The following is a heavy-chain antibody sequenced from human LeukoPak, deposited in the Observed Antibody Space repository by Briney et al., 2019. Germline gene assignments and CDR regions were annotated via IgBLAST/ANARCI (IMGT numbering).Heavy chain of an antibody. CDR2: ISASGHYT. J-gene: IGHJ6*03. CDR3: AKDGSWGDYYFYFYIDV. V-gene: IGHV3-23*01. D-gene: IGHD3-16*01. CDR1: GFTFGNSA. Sequence: GGSLRLSCEVSGFTFGNSAMSWVRQAPGKGLEWISGISASGHYTYTADSLKGRFTISRDNSKNTLYLQMNSLRAEDAALYYCAKDGSWGDYYFYFYIDVWGKGTTVTVSS.